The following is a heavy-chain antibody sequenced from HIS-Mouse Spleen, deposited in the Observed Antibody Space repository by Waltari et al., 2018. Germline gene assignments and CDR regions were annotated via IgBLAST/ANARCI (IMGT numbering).Heavy chain of an antibody. J-gene: IGHJ2*01. CDR3: AREIPYSSSWYDWYFDL. Sequence: QVQLQQWGAGLLKPSETLSFTCAVYGGSFSGSYWSWIRQPPGKGLEWIGEINHSGRTNYNPSLKSRVTISVDTSKNQFSLKLSSVTAADTAVYYCAREIPYSSSWYDWYFDLWGRGTLVTVSS. CDR1: GGSFSGSY. CDR2: INHSGRT. V-gene: IGHV4-34*01. D-gene: IGHD6-13*01.